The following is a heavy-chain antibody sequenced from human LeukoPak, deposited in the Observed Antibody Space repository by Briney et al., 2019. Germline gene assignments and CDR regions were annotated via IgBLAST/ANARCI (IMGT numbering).Heavy chain of an antibody. D-gene: IGHD2-8*02. CDR1: GFTFSTYS. V-gene: IGHV3-48*04. CDR3: ARVGGAILLVGEDGMDV. Sequence: GGSLRLSCAASGFTFSTYSMNWVRQAPGKGLEWVSYISSDSSTVYYADSVKGRFTISRDNARNSLYLQMNSLRAEDTAVYYCARVGGAILLVGEDGMDVWGQGTTVTVSS. J-gene: IGHJ6*02. CDR2: ISSDSSTV.